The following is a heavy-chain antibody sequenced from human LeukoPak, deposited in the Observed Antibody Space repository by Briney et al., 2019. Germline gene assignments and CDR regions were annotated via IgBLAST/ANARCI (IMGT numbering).Heavy chain of an antibody. Sequence: SETLSLTCAVYGGSFSGYYWSWIRQPPGKGLEWIGEINHSGRTNYNPSLKSRVTISVDTSKNQFSLKLSSVTAADTAVYYCARGGGYASPIGYWGQGALVTVSS. CDR3: ARGGGYASPIGY. CDR2: INHSGRT. V-gene: IGHV4-34*01. CDR1: GGSFSGYY. D-gene: IGHD5-12*01. J-gene: IGHJ4*02.